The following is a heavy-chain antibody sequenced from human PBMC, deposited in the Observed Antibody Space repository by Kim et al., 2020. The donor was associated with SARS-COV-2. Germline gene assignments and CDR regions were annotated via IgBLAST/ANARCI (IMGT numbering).Heavy chain of an antibody. V-gene: IGHV4-34*01. CDR3: ARVRGYCSGGSCLWYYYYGXXX. Sequence: SETLSLTCAVYGGSFSGYYWSWIRQPPGKGLEWIGEINHSGSTNYNPSLKNRVXISVXTSKNQFSLKLSSVXAADTAVYYWARVRGYCSGGSCLWYYYYGXXXWGQGTXVTVSS. CDR1: GGSFSGYY. D-gene: IGHD2-15*01. CDR2: INHSGST. J-gene: IGHJ6*02.